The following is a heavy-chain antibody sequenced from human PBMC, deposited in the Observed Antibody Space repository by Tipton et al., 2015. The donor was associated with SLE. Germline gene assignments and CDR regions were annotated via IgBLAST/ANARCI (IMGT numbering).Heavy chain of an antibody. Sequence: GSLRLSCAASGFTFSSYSMNWVRQAPGKGLEWVSSISSSSSYIYYADSVEGRFTISRDNAKNSLYLQMNSLRAEDTAVYYCARDKGQLVRGRFDYWGQGTLVTVSS. CDR2: ISSSSSYI. D-gene: IGHD6-6*01. CDR1: GFTFSSYS. CDR3: ARDKGQLVRGRFDY. V-gene: IGHV3-21*01. J-gene: IGHJ4*02.